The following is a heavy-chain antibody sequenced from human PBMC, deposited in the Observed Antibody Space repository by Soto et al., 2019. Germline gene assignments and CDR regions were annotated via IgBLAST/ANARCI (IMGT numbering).Heavy chain of an antibody. V-gene: IGHV3-23*01. Sequence: PGGSLRLSCAASGFTFSSYAMSWVRQAPGKGLEWVSTISGGGDNTYYADSVKGRFTISRDNSKNRLYLQMNSLRAEDTAVYYCATMERLFDYWGQGTLVTVS. CDR2: ISGGGDNT. CDR3: ATMERLFDY. CDR1: GFTFSSYA. D-gene: IGHD3-3*01. J-gene: IGHJ4*02.